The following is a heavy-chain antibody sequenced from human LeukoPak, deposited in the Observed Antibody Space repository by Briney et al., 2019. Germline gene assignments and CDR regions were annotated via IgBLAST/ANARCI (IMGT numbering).Heavy chain of an antibody. CDR2: INPNSGGT. V-gene: IGHV1-2*02. CDR1: GYTFTGYY. D-gene: IGHD6-19*01. J-gene: IGHJ2*01. Sequence: ASVKVSCKASGYTFTGYYMHWVRQAPGQGLEWMGWINPNSGGTNYAQKFQGRVTMTRNTSISTAYMELSSLRSEDTAVYYCARARGEQWPDPSWYFDLWGRGTLVTVSS. CDR3: ARARGEQWPDPSWYFDL.